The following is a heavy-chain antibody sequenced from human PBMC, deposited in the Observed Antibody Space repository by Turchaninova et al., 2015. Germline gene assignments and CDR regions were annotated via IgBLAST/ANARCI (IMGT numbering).Heavy chain of an antibody. Sequence: VESGGGLVQPGGSLRLSCAASGFTFSSYWLSWGRQAPGKGLEWVANTNQDGSQRYYVDSVKGRFTISRDNAKNSLYLEMSSLRVEDTAVYFCARGGMIKWGQGTLVTVSS. J-gene: IGHJ4*02. V-gene: IGHV3-7*03. D-gene: IGHD3-10*01. CDR3: ARGGMIK. CDR1: GFTFSSYW. CDR2: TNQDGSQR.